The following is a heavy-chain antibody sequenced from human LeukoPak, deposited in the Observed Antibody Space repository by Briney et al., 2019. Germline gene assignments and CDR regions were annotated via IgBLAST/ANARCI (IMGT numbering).Heavy chain of an antibody. Sequence: SETLSLTCAVSGXSISSNNGWSWVRQPPGKGLEWIGEIYHSGSPTYNPSLKSRVTISVDKSKNQFSLDLSSVTAADTAVYYCARKAIAVAGADWGQGTLVTVSS. CDR2: IYHSGSP. J-gene: IGHJ4*02. CDR3: ARKAIAVAGAD. D-gene: IGHD6-19*01. V-gene: IGHV4-4*02. CDR1: GXSISSNNG.